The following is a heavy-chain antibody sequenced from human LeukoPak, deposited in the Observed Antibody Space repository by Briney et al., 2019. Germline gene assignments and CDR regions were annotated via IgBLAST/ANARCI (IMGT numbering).Heavy chain of an antibody. D-gene: IGHD2-21*02. J-gene: IGHJ4*02. CDR3: ARDLGGDRTFDY. V-gene: IGHV3-74*01. CDR2: INSDGSGR. Sequence: PGGSLRLSCAASGFTFSSYWMHWVRQAPGKGLVWVSRINSDGSGRSYADSVKGRFTISRDNAKNTLYLQMNSLRAEDTAVYYCARDLGGDRTFDYWGQGTLVTVSS. CDR1: GFTFSSYW.